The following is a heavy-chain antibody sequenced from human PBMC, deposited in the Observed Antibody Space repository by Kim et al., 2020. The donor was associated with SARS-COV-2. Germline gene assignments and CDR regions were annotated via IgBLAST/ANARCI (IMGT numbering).Heavy chain of an antibody. V-gene: IGHV1-3*01. J-gene: IGHJ4*02. CDR3: ASGSSSWTSFDY. D-gene: IGHD6-13*01. CDR1: GYTFTSYA. Sequence: ASVKVSCKASGYTFTSYAMHWVRQAPGQRLEWMGWINAGNGNTKYLQKFQGRVTITRDTSASTAYMELSSLRSEDTAVYYCASGSSSWTSFDYCGQATLV. CDR2: INAGNGNT.